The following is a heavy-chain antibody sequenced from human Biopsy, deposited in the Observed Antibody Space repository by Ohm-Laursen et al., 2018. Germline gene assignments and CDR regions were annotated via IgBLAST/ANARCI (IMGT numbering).Heavy chain of an antibody. CDR2: IRPLNGDT. J-gene: IGHJ4*02. V-gene: IGHV1-18*01. CDR3: ARGEVTFGELIVSLDS. D-gene: IGHD3-16*02. CDR1: GYNFISYS. Sequence: SSVKVSCKTSGYNFISYSINWVRQAPGQGLKWMGWIRPLNGDTKYGQKFQDRVTMTTDTSTSTVYMELTSLRSDDTAVYYCARGEVTFGELIVSLDSWGQGTLVTVSP.